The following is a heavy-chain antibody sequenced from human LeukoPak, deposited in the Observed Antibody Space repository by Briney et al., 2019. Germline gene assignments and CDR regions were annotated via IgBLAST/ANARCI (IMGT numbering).Heavy chain of an antibody. CDR2: ISYDGSNK. V-gene: IGHV3-30-3*01. D-gene: IGHD4-23*01. CDR3: ARDASPKGKFDY. CDR1: GFTFSNAW. Sequence: GGSLRLSCAASGFTFSNAWMSWVRQAPGKGLEWVAVISYDGSNKYYADSVKGRFTISRDNSKNTLYLQMNSLRAEDTAVYYCARDASPKGKFDYWGRGTLVTVPS. J-gene: IGHJ4*02.